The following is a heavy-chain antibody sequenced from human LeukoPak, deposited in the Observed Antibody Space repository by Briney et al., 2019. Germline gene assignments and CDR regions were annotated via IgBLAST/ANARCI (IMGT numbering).Heavy chain of an antibody. CDR1: GDSISGSLYY. V-gene: IGHV4-39*07. J-gene: IGHJ5*02. CDR2: IYYSGSS. D-gene: IGHD2-15*01. CDR3: ARIFRGYSGGGWYKSWFDP. Sequence: PSETLSLTCTLSGDSISGSLYYWGWIRQPPGKGLEWIGSIYYSGSSYYNPSLKSRVTISVDTSRNQFSLKLSSVTAADTAVYFCARIFRGYSGGGWYKSWFDPWGKGTLVTVSS.